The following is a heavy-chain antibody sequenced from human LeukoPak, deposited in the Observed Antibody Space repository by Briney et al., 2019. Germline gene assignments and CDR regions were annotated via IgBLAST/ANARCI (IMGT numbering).Heavy chain of an antibody. V-gene: IGHV4-30-2*01. D-gene: IGHD6-19*01. Sequence: SETLSLTCAVSGGSISSGGYSWSWIRQPPGKGLEWIGYIYHSGSTYYNPSLKSRVTISVDRSKNQFSLKLSSVTAADTAIYYCARAVSGRFDYWGQGTLVTVSS. J-gene: IGHJ4*02. CDR1: GGSISSGGYS. CDR2: IYHSGST. CDR3: ARAVSGRFDY.